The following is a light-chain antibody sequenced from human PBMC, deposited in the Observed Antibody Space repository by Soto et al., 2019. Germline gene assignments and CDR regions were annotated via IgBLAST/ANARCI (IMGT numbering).Light chain of an antibody. V-gene: IGLV2-23*01. CDR1: SSDVGSYNL. Sequence: QSALTQPASVSGSPGQSITISCTGTSSDVGSYNLVSWYQQHPGEAPKLMIYGGTKLPSGVSNRFSGSKSGNTASLTISGLQAEDEADYYCCSYAGITTYDVFGTGTKLTVL. CDR2: GGT. J-gene: IGLJ1*01. CDR3: CSYAGITTYDV.